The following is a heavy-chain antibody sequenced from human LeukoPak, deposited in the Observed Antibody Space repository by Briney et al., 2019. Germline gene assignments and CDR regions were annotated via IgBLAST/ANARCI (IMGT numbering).Heavy chain of an antibody. J-gene: IGHJ2*01. CDR3: ARDLYAFSGDYREYEFNGAAPNFDL. V-gene: IGHV3-11*01. D-gene: IGHD4-17*01. Sequence: PGGSLRLSCAASGFIFSDYYMSWIRQAPGKGLEWLAYISGSGATTEYADSVQGRFSISRDIDKNSLYLQINSLRADDTAVYYCARDLYAFSGDYREYEFNGAAPNFDLWGRGTLVTVSS. CDR2: ISGSGATT. CDR1: GFIFSDYY.